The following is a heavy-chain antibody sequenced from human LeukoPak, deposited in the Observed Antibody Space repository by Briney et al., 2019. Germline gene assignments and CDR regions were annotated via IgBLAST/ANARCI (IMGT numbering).Heavy chain of an antibody. CDR3: ARTLPPADSPDAFDV. CDR2: IYRGGGT. J-gene: IGHJ3*01. V-gene: IGHV3-53*01. Sequence: GGSLRLSCAASGFTVSTHSMSWVRQAPGKGLEWISVIYRGGGTYYADSVKGQFTISRDTSKNTLYLQLNSLKADDTAIYYCARTLPPADSPDAFDVWGQGTLVTVSS. CDR1: GFTVSTHS. D-gene: IGHD2-21*01.